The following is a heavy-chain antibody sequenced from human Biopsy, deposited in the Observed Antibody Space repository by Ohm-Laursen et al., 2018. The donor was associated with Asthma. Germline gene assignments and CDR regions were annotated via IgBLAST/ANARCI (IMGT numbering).Heavy chain of an antibody. J-gene: IGHJ3*02. CDR3: ARQSGQDYGDSSGFDI. Sequence: SLRLSCAASGFTFRKSAMHWVRQAPGKGLEWVALVSSDGHNKYYEDSVKGRFTISRDNSRNRLYLQINRLTVEDSAVYFCARQSGQDYGDSSGFDIWGQGTKVAVSS. CDR1: GFTFRKSA. V-gene: IGHV3-30*03. D-gene: IGHD3-22*01. CDR2: VSSDGHNK.